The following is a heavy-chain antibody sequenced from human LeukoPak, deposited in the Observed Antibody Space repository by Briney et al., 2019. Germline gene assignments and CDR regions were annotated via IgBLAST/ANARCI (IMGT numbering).Heavy chain of an antibody. J-gene: IGHJ4*02. CDR2: IYYSGST. CDR3: ARGGYYDSSGYNY. V-gene: IGHV4-59*01. D-gene: IGHD3-22*01. Sequence: SETLSCTGTVSGGSISSYYWSWIRQPPGKGLEWIGYIYYSGSTNYNPSLKSRVTISVDTSKNQFSLKLSSVTAADTAVYYCARGGYYDSSGYNYWGEGTLVTVSS. CDR1: GGSISSYY.